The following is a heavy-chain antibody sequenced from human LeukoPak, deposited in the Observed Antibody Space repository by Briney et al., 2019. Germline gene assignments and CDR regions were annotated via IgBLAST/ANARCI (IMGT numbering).Heavy chain of an antibody. Sequence: GGSLRLSCAASGFAFSSYSMNWVRQAPGKRPEWVSYFRTSGTIYYADSVKGRFTISRDNAKNSLYLQMNSLRVEDTAVYYCAREPSGDYYAYYFDLWGQGTLVTVSS. CDR1: GFAFSSYS. J-gene: IGHJ4*02. V-gene: IGHV3-48*01. CDR2: FRTSGTI. D-gene: IGHD3-22*01. CDR3: AREPSGDYYAYYFDL.